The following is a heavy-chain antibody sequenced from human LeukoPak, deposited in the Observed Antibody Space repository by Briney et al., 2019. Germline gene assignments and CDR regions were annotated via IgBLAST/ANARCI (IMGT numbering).Heavy chain of an antibody. D-gene: IGHD6-19*01. V-gene: IGHV4-34*01. CDR1: GGSFSGYY. CDR2: INHSGST. J-gene: IGHJ3*02. CDR3: ARDPEPYSSGHDAFDI. Sequence: SETLSLTCAVYGGSFSGYYWSWIRQPPGKGLEWIGEINHSGSTNYNPSLKSRVTISVDTSKNQFSLKLSSVTAADTAVYYCARDPEPYSSGHDAFDIWGQGTMVTVSS.